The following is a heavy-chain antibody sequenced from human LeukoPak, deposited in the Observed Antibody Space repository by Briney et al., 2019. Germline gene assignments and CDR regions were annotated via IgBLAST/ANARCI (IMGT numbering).Heavy chain of an antibody. CDR1: GITFSDHY. CDR2: ISSGGDSI. CDR3: AREFSSSSWAGGLNYYYFHYMDV. D-gene: IGHD6-6*01. J-gene: IGHJ6*03. Sequence: GGSLRLSCAASGITFSDHYMSWIRQAPGKGLEWLSYISSGGDSIYYADSVKGRFSISRDNTKKSLYLQMNSLRDDDTAVYYCAREFSSSSWAGGLNYYYFHYMDVWGKGTPVTVSS. V-gene: IGHV3-11*04.